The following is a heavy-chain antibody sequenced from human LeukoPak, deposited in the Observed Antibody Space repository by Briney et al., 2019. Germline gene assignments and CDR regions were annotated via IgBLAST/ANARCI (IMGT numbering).Heavy chain of an antibody. CDR3: TLFSTSFDY. Sequence: SGGSLRLSCTASGFTFGDYAMSWVRQAPGKGLEWVGFIRSKAYGGTTEYAASVKGRFTISRDDSKSIAYLQMNSLKTEDTAVYYCTLFSTSFDYWGQGTLVTVSS. CDR2: IRSKAYGGTT. D-gene: IGHD2-2*01. CDR1: GFTFGDYA. J-gene: IGHJ4*02. V-gene: IGHV3-49*04.